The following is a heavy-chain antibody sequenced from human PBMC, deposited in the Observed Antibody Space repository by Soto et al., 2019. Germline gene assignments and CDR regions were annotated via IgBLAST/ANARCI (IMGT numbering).Heavy chain of an antibody. CDR3: ATHYYFLTRYSNGAIDF. D-gene: IGHD3-9*01. CDR1: GYSFTSYW. CDR2: IDPSDSYT. Sequence: PGEYLKISYKGSGYSFTSYWISWVRQMPGKGLEWMGRIDPSDSYTNYSPSFQGHVTISADKSISTAYLQWSSLKASDTAMYYCATHYYFLTRYSNGAIDFWCPGLLVSLSS. V-gene: IGHV5-10-1*01. J-gene: IGHJ4*03.